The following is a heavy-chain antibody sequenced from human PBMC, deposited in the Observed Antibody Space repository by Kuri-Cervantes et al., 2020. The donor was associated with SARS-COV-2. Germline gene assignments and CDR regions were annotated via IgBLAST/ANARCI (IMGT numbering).Heavy chain of an antibody. Sequence: GGSLRLSCAASGFTFSDYYMNWVRQAPGKGLEWVSSISSSSTIYYADSVKGRFTISRDNAKNSLYLQMNSLRAEDTAVYYCASYYDFWSGYPQGDYWGQGTLVTVSS. CDR2: ISSSSTI. CDR1: GFTFSDYY. CDR3: ASYYDFWSGYPQGDY. J-gene: IGHJ4*02. D-gene: IGHD3-3*01. V-gene: IGHV3-69-1*01.